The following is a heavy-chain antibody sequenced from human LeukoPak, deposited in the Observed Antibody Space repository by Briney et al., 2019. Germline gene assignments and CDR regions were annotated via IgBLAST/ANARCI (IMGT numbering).Heavy chain of an antibody. CDR1: GGSISSSSYY. CDR3: ARYLAPAGTFDI. V-gene: IGHV4-39*01. J-gene: IGHJ3*02. Sequence: SETLSLTCTVSGGSISSSSYYWGWIRQPPGKGLEWIGSIYYSGSTYYNPSLKSRVTISVDTSKNQFSLKLSSVTAADTAVYYCARYLAPAGTFDIWGQGTMVTVSS. D-gene: IGHD3-10*01. CDR2: IYYSGST.